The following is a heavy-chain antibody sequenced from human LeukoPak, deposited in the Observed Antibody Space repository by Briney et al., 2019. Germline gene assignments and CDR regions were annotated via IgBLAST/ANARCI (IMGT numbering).Heavy chain of an antibody. D-gene: IGHD3-22*01. J-gene: IGHJ4*02. CDR2: IYYSGST. CDR3: ARGVDSSGYYRLTYFDY. CDR1: GGSISSGGYY. V-gene: IGHV4-31*03. Sequence: SQTLSLTCTVSGGSISSGGYYWSWIRQHPGKGLEWIGYIYYSGSTYYNPSLKSRATISVDTSKNQFSLKLSSVTAADTAVYYCARGVDSSGYYRLTYFDYWGQGTLVTVSS.